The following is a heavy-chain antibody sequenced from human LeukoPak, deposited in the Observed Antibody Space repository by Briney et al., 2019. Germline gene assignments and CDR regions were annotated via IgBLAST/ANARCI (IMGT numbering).Heavy chain of an antibody. CDR3: ATSGSGTWFDP. CDR1: GYTLTELS. Sequence: GASVKASCKVSGYTLTELSMHWVRQAPGKELEWMGGFDPEDGETIYAQKFQGRVTMTEDTSTDTAYMELSSLRSEDTAVYYCATSGSGTWFDPWGQGTLVTVSS. CDR2: FDPEDGET. D-gene: IGHD3-10*01. J-gene: IGHJ5*02. V-gene: IGHV1-24*01.